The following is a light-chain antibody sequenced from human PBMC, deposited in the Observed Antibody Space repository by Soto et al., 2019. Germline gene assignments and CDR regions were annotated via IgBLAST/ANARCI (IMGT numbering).Light chain of an antibody. Sequence: EIVMTQSPATLSVSPGERATLSCRASQSVSSTLAWYQHKPGQAPRLLIYAASTRATGIPARFSGSGSGTEFTLTISSLQSEDFAVYYCQQYNYWPTFGLGTKVEIK. V-gene: IGKV3D-15*01. CDR1: QSVSST. CDR2: AAS. J-gene: IGKJ1*01. CDR3: QQYNYWPT.